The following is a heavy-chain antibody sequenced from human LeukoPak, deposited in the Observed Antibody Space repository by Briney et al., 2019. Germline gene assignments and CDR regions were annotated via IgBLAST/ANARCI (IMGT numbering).Heavy chain of an antibody. CDR2: ISYDGSNK. CDR3: ARSLHSSGYYDY. J-gene: IGHJ4*02. V-gene: IGHV3-30-3*01. Sequence: GGSLRLSYAASGFTFSSYAMHWVRQAPGKGLEWVAVISYDGSNKYYADSVKGRFTISRDNSKNTLYLQMNSLRAEDTAVYYCARSLHSSGYYDYWGQGTLVTVSS. D-gene: IGHD3-22*01. CDR1: GFTFSSYA.